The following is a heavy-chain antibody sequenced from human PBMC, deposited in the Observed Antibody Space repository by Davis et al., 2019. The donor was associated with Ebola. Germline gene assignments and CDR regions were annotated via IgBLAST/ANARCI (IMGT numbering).Heavy chain of an antibody. V-gene: IGHV3-53*01. Sequence: PGGSLRLSCAASGFTVSSNYMSWVRQAPGKGLEWVSVIYSGGSTYYADSVKGRFTISRDNSKNTLYLQVNSLRAEDTALYYCARLACTSSSCYTGNYYYYYGVDVWGQGTTVTVSS. CDR1: GFTVSSNY. D-gene: IGHD2-2*02. CDR3: ARLACTSSSCYTGNYYYYYGVDV. J-gene: IGHJ6*02. CDR2: IYSGGST.